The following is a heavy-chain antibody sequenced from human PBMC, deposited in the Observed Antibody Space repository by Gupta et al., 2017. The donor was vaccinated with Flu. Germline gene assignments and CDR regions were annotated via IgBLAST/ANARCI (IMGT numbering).Heavy chain of an antibody. D-gene: IGHD1-1*01. CDR3: ATECLSVECYNLEH. J-gene: IGHJ4*01. Sequence: SGSTCSNYWMHWVRQDPGKGLVWVARINNDGSSTRYADSVKGRFTITRDNAMNTGYLQMSSLGAEDTAVYYCATECLSVECYNLEHGGHGTLVTVSS. CDR1: GSTCSNYW. V-gene: IGHV3-74*01. CDR2: INNDGSST.